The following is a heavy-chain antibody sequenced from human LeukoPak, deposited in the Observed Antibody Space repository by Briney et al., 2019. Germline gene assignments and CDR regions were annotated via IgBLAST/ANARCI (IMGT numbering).Heavy chain of an antibody. CDR3: ARAIRPAANYYYYYGMDV. CDR1: GYTFTGNY. D-gene: IGHD2-2*01. CDR2: INLNSGGT. J-gene: IGHJ6*02. V-gene: IGHV1-2*02. Sequence: ASVKVSCKASGYTFTGNYIHWVRQAPGQGLEWMGWINLNSGGTNYEQKFQGRVTITRDTSASTAYMELSSLRSEDTAVYYCARAIRPAANYYYYYGMDVWGQGTTVTVSS.